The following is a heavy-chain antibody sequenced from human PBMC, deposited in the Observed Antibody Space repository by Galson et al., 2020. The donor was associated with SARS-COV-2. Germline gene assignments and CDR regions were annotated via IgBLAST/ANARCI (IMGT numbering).Heavy chain of an antibody. CDR2: LKSKADGGTI. Sequence: KSGGSLRLSCAVSGFIFSRAWVSWVRQAPGKGLEWIGRLKSKADGGTIDYAAPVKGRITMSRDDSKNTFYLQMDSLTTEDTAVYYCTTDRGNGNNFLYFYFALWGRGTLVTVSS. CDR3: TTDRGNGNNFLYFYFAL. CDR1: GFIFSRAW. J-gene: IGHJ2*01. D-gene: IGHD2-8*01. V-gene: IGHV3-15*01.